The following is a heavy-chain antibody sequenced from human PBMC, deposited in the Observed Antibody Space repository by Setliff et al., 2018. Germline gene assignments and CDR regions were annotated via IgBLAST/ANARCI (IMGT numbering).Heavy chain of an antibody. D-gene: IGHD2-15*01. J-gene: IGHJ6*02. CDR1: GFTFNNYG. V-gene: IGHV3-48*01. Sequence: PGGSLRLSCAGSGFTFNNYGMTWVRQAPGKGLEWLSYISSSGGTIHYADSVKGRFTISRDDSNNTLYLQMTSLRAEDTAVYYCTRDYGFCSGGSCSYYGMDVWGQGTTVTV. CDR2: ISSSGGTI. CDR3: TRDYGFCSGGSCSYYGMDV.